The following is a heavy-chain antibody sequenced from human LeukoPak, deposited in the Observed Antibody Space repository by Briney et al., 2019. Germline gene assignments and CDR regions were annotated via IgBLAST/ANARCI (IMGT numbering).Heavy chain of an antibody. CDR2: IRSKAYGGTT. J-gene: IGHJ3*02. CDR1: GFTFGDYV. V-gene: IGHV3-49*04. Sequence: GGSLRLSCTASGFTFGDYVMSWVRQAPGKGLEGVGFIRSKAYGGTTKNAASVKGRFTISRDDSRSIAYLQMNSLKTEDTAVYYCTRRYNYDSSGYYYVRDAFDIWGQGTMVTVSS. CDR3: TRRYNYDSSGYYYVRDAFDI. D-gene: IGHD3-22*01.